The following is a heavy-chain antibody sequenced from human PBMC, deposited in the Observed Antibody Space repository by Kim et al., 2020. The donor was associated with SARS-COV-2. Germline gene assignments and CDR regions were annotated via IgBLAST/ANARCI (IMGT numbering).Heavy chain of an antibody. V-gene: IGHV3-11*03. Sequence: KGRFTIARDNAKNSLYLQMTSLRAEDTAVYYCARLAYCSGGSCFSFIFDYWGQGTLVTVSS. J-gene: IGHJ4*02. D-gene: IGHD2-15*01. CDR3: ARLAYCSGGSCFSFIFDY.